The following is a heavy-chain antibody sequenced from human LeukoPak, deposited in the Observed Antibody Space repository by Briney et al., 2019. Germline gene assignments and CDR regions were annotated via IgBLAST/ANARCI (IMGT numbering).Heavy chain of an antibody. Sequence: PSETLSLTCTVSGDSINSLDLWSWVRQPPGKGVEWIGEMYLSGTTHSNPSVKSRVTISIDKSKNQCFLNLSSVTAADTAVYYCAGLVGRYSSGLYYYYFDYWGQGTLVTVSS. J-gene: IGHJ4*02. CDR2: MYLSGTT. CDR3: AGLVGRYSSGLYYYYFDY. D-gene: IGHD3-22*01. V-gene: IGHV4-4*02. CDR1: GDSINSLDL.